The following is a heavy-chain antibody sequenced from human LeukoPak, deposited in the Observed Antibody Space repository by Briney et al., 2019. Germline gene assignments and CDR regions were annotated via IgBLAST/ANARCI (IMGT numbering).Heavy chain of an antibody. D-gene: IGHD7-27*01. CDR2: LSNTGSDS. Sequence: GGSLRLSCAASGFTFSDHYMTWVRQAPGKGLEYISYLSNTGSDSFYADSVKGRFSISRDNAEKSLYLQMNDRRAEDTAVYYCARGHWGLDYWGQGTLVTVSS. CDR3: ARGHWGLDY. CDR1: GFTFSDHY. V-gene: IGHV3-11*01. J-gene: IGHJ4*02.